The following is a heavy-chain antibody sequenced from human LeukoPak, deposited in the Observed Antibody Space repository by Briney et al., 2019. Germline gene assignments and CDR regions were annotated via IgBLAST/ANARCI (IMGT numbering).Heavy chain of an antibody. CDR3: ARHVGPDTRITMLRGVSFPRYNNWFDP. CDR1: GGSFSSNTYY. V-gene: IGHV4-39*01. D-gene: IGHD3-10*01. CDR2: ISYSEST. J-gene: IGHJ5*02. Sequence: PSETLSLTCTVAGGSFSSNTYYWGWIRQPPGKGLEWIGSISYSESTYYNPSLKSRVTISVDTSKNQFSLELLSVAAADTAVYYCARHVGPDTRITMLRGVSFPRYNNWFDPWDQGTLVTVSS.